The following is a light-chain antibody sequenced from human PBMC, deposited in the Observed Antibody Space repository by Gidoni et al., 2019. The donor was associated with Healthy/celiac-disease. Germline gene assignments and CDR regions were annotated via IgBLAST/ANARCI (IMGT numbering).Light chain of an antibody. CDR2: DDS. Sequence: SYVLNQPPSVSVAPGQTAMITCGGNNIGSKSVHWYQQKPGQAPVLVVYDDSDRPSGIPGRFSGSNSGNTATLTISRVEAGDEADYYCQVWDSSSVHHDVVFGGGTTLTVL. CDR1: NIGSKS. CDR3: QVWDSSSVHHDVV. J-gene: IGLJ2*01. V-gene: IGLV3-21*02.